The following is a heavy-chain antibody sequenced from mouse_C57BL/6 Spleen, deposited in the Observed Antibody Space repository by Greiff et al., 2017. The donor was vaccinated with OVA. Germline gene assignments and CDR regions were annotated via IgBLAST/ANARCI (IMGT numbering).Heavy chain of an antibody. CDR3: ARYYYGSSPWFAY. J-gene: IGHJ3*01. D-gene: IGHD1-1*01. V-gene: IGHV7-3*01. CDR2: IRNKANGSTT. Sequence: EVKLMESGGGLVQPGGSLSLSCAASGFTFTDYYMSWVRQPPGQALEWFGFIRNKANGSTTEYSSSVKGRFTISSDNSQSILYLQMNALRAEDSATYYCARYYYGSSPWFAYWGQGTLVTVSA. CDR1: GFTFTDYY.